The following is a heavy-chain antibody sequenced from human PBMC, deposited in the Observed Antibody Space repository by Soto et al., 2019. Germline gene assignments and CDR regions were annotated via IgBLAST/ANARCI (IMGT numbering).Heavy chain of an antibody. Sequence: GGSLRLSCAASGFTFSSYDMHWVRQATGKGLEWVSAIGTAGDTYYPGSVKGRFTISRENAKNSLYLQMNSLRAGDTAVYYCARDSRGYSYGSYYYYGTDVWGQGTTVTVSS. D-gene: IGHD5-18*01. CDR2: IGTAGDT. CDR1: GFTFSSYD. J-gene: IGHJ6*02. V-gene: IGHV3-13*01. CDR3: ARDSRGYSYGSYYYYGTDV.